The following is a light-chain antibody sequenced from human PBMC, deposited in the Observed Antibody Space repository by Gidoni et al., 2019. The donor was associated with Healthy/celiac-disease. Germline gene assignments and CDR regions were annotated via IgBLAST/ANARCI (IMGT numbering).Light chain of an antibody. J-gene: IGKJ4*01. Sequence: AIQLTQSPSSLSASVGDRVTITCRASQGISSAFAWYQQKPGKAPRLLIYDPSSLERGVPSRFCGSGSGTDCTLTISSLQPDDFATYYCQQFNSYPTFGGGTKVEIK. CDR1: QGISSA. V-gene: IGKV1-13*02. CDR2: DPS. CDR3: QQFNSYPT.